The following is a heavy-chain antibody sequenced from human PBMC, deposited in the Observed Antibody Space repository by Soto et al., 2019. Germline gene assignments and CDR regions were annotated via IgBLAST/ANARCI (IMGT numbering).Heavy chain of an antibody. V-gene: IGHV4-61*01. Sequence: SETLSLTCTFSVGSVISGSYYWSWIRQPPGKGLEWIGYIYYSGSTNYNPSLKSRVTISVDTSKNQFSLKLSSGTAADTAVYYCARERPGELEVRGDYFDYWGQGTLVTVSS. J-gene: IGHJ4*02. D-gene: IGHD1-1*01. CDR2: IYYSGST. CDR3: ARERPGELEVRGDYFDY. CDR1: VGSVISGSYY.